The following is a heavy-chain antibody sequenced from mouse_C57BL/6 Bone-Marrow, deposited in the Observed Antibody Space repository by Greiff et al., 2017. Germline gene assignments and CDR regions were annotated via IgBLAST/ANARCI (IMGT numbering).Heavy chain of an antibody. CDR3: ARRNGYLPWGDY. Sequence: EVQLVESGGDLVKPGGSLKLSCAASGFTFSSYGMSWVRQTPDKRLEWVATISSGGSYTYYPDSVKGRFTISRDNAKNTLYLQMSSLKSEDTAMYYCARRNGYLPWGDYWGQGTSVTVSS. CDR2: ISSGGSYT. V-gene: IGHV5-6*01. D-gene: IGHD2-2*01. J-gene: IGHJ4*01. CDR1: GFTFSSYG.